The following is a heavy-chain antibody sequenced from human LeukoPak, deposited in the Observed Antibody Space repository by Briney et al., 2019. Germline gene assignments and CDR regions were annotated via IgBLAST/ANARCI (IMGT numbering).Heavy chain of an antibody. Sequence: ASVKVSCKASGYTFTGYYMHWVRQAPGRGLEWMGWINPNSGGTNYAQKFQGRVTMTRDTSISTAYMELSRLRSDDTAVYYCARDAAAYSGSYSFDYWAREPWSPSPQ. CDR3: ARDAAAYSGSYSFDY. CDR1: GYTFTGYY. J-gene: IGHJ4*02. V-gene: IGHV1-2*02. CDR2: INPNSGGT. D-gene: IGHD1-26*01.